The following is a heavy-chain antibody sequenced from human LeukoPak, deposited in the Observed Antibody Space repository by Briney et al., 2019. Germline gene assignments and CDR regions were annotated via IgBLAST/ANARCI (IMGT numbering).Heavy chain of an antibody. V-gene: IGHV3-74*01. CDR2: INVDGSFT. D-gene: IGHD6-13*01. Sequence: PGGSLRLSCAASGFSFSNYWMEWVRQAPGKGLVWVSRINVDGSFTSYADSVKGRFTISRDNANNTLYLQMNSLRDEDTAVYYCARDSSSWNVPDYWGQGTLVTVSS. CDR1: GFSFSNYW. CDR3: ARDSSSWNVPDY. J-gene: IGHJ4*02.